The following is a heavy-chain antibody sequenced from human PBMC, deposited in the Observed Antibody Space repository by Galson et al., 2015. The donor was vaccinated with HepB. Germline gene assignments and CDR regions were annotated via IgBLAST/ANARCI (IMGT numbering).Heavy chain of an antibody. D-gene: IGHD3-9*01. CDR3: ARARHDILTTYNDVCYI. CDR2: INPSGGST. J-gene: IGHJ3*02. Sequence: SVKVSCKASGYTFTSYYIHWVRQAPGQGLEWMGIINPSGGSTTYAQKFQGRVTMTRDTSTSTVYMELSSLRSEDTAVYYCARARHDILTTYNDVCYIWGQGTMVTVSS. V-gene: IGHV1-46*01. CDR1: GYTFTSYY.